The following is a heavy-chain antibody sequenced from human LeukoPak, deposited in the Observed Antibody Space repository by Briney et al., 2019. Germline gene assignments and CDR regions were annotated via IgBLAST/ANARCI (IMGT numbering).Heavy chain of an antibody. CDR2: ISSSGSTI. J-gene: IGHJ4*02. V-gene: IGHV3-48*03. CDR1: GFTFSSYE. Sequence: GGSLRLSRAASGFTFSSYEMNWVRQAPGKGLEWVSYISSSGSTIYYADSVKGRFTISRDNAKNSLYLQMNSLRAEDTAVYYCASHADIVVVPAAFDYWGQGTLVSVSS. D-gene: IGHD2-2*01. CDR3: ASHADIVVVPAAFDY.